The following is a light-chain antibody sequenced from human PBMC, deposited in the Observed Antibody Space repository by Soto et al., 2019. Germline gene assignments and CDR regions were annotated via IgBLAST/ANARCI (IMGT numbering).Light chain of an antibody. CDR1: QSVSNNY. CDR3: QQYGSSPLT. CDR2: DAS. Sequence: EIVLTQSPGALSLSPGERATLSCRASQSVSNNYLAWYQQRPGQAPSLLLFDASTRATGIPDRFSGSGSGTDFTLTISRLEPEDFAVYYCQQYGSSPLTFGGGTKVDIK. J-gene: IGKJ4*01. V-gene: IGKV3-20*01.